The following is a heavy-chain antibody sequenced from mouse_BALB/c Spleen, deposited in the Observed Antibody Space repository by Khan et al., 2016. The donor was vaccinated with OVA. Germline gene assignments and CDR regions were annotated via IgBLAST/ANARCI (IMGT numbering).Heavy chain of an antibody. D-gene: IGHD1-1*01. CDR1: GYTFINYW. CDR2: INPSTGYT. J-gene: IGHJ2*01. CDR3: ARRGLRWNLDY. V-gene: IGHV1-7*01. Sequence: VQLQQSGAELAKPGASVKMSCKASGYTFINYWILWVKQRPGQGLEWIGYINPSTGYTEYNQNFKDKATFTADTSSSTAYMQLSNLTSEDSAVYYCARRGLRWNLDYWGQGTTLTVSS.